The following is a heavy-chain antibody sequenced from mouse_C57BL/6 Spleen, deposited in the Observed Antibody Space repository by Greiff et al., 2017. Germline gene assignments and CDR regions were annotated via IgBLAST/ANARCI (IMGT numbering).Heavy chain of an antibody. CDR2: IDPSDSYT. CDR1: GYTFTSYW. D-gene: IGHD1-1*01. V-gene: IGHV1-69*01. Sequence: QVQLKQPGAELVMPGASVKLSCKASGYTFTSYWMHWVKQRPGQGLEWIGEIDPSDSYTNYNQKFKGKSTLTVAKSSSTAYMQLSSLTSGDSAVYYCARGAVVASAWYFDVWGTGTTVTVSS. CDR3: ARGAVVASAWYFDV. J-gene: IGHJ1*03.